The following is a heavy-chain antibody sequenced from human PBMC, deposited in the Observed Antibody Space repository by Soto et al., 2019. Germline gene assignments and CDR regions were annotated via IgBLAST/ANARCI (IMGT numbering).Heavy chain of an antibody. V-gene: IGHV1-69*01. D-gene: IGHD5-18*01. Sequence: VQLVQSGAEVKKPGSSVKVSCKASGGTFSSYAISWVRQAPGQGLEWMGGIIPIFGTANYAQKFQGRVTITADESTSTAYMGLSSLRSEDTAVYYCARGGGYSYGSLGGVKARFDPWGQGTLVTVSS. CDR3: ARGGGYSYGSLGGVKARFDP. CDR2: IIPIFGTA. J-gene: IGHJ5*02. CDR1: GGTFSSYA.